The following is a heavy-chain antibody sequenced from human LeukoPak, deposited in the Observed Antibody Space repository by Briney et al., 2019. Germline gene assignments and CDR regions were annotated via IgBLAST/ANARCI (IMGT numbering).Heavy chain of an antibody. Sequence: GASVKVSCKASGYTFTSYDIHWVRQATGQGLEWMGWMNPNSGNTGYAQKFQGRVTITRNTSISTAYMELSSLRSEDTAVYYCARGRITIFGVVIIAGDFDYWGQGALVTVSS. CDR1: GYTFTSYD. D-gene: IGHD3-3*01. V-gene: IGHV1-8*03. CDR2: MNPNSGNT. CDR3: ARGRITIFGVVIIAGDFDY. J-gene: IGHJ4*02.